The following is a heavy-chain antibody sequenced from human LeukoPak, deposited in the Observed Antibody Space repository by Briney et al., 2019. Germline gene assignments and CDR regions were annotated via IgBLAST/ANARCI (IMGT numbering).Heavy chain of an antibody. D-gene: IGHD1-26*01. CDR3: ARGLVRGTYFDY. V-gene: IGHV4-39*07. Sequence: SETLSLTCTVSGGSISNYYWGWIRQPPGKGLEWIGSIYYSGSTYYNPSLKSRVTISVDTSKNQFSLKLSSVTAADTAVYYCARGLVRGTYFDYWGQGTLVTVSS. J-gene: IGHJ4*02. CDR2: IYYSGST. CDR1: GGSISNYY.